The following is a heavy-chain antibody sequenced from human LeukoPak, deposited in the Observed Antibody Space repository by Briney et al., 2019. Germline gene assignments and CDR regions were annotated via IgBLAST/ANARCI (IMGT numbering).Heavy chain of an antibody. CDR2: ISWNSGSI. Sequence: GRSLRLSCAASGFTFDDYAMHWVRQAPGKGLEWVSGISWNSGSIGYADSVKGRFTISRDNAKNSLYLQMNSLRAEDTALYYCAKDIGSASYHPVFDYWGQGTLVTVSS. D-gene: IGHD1-26*01. CDR1: GFTFDDYA. CDR3: AKDIGSASYHPVFDY. V-gene: IGHV3-9*01. J-gene: IGHJ4*02.